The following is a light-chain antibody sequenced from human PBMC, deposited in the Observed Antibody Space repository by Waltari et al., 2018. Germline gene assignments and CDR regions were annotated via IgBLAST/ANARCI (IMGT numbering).Light chain of an antibody. CDR1: SSNIGAAHD. CDR3: QSFDSTLSGSV. CDR2: GNN. J-gene: IGLJ3*02. V-gene: IGLV1-40*01. Sequence: QSVLTQPPSVSGAPGQRVTISCPGSSSNIGAAHDVYWDQQLPGTAPKLAMYGNNNRPSGVPDRVAGAKSGTADSLAITGRKANDEADYYGQSFDSTLSGSVFGGGTKLTVL.